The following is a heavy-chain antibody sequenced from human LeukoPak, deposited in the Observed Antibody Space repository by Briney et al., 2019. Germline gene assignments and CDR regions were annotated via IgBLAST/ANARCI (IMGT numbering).Heavy chain of an antibody. D-gene: IGHD1-26*01. V-gene: IGHV4-59*11. Sequence: PSETLSLTCSVSGGSLSGHYWSWIRQPPGKGLQWIGYIYYSGTINYNPSLKSRVTISVDTSKNLFSLKLRFVSAADSAVYYCARGGEPYFDYWGQGNLVTVSS. J-gene: IGHJ4*02. CDR1: GGSLSGHY. CDR3: ARGGEPYFDY. CDR2: IYYSGTI.